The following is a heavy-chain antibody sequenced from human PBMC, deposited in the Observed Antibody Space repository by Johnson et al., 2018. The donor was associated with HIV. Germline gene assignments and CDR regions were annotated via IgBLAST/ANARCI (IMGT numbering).Heavy chain of an antibody. D-gene: IGHD2-2*01. CDR3: ARPSKREGIVVVPAAI. CDR2: ISSSGSTI. V-gene: IGHV3-48*04. Sequence: EVQLVESGGGLVQPGGSLRLSCAASGFTFSNYAIHWVRQAPGTGLEWVSYISSSGSTIYYADSVKGRFTISRDNAKNSLYLQMNSLRAEDTAVYYCARPSKREGIVVVPAAIWGQGTMVTVSS. J-gene: IGHJ3*02. CDR1: GFTFSNYA.